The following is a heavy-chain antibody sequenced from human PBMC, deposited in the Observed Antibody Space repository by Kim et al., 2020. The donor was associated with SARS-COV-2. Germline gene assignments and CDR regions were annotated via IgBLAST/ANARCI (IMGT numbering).Heavy chain of an antibody. V-gene: IGHV3-23*01. CDR2: IGITGGNT. CDR1: GFTFTSYA. CDR3: TKRTSGAWPFDY. Sequence: GGSLRLSCEASGFTFTSYAMTWVRQAPGKGLEWVASIGITGGNTYYADSVKGRFTISRDNSRDQLFLHMNSPRAEDTAVYYCTKRTSGAWPFDYWGQGTLVTV. D-gene: IGHD2-2*01. J-gene: IGHJ4*02.